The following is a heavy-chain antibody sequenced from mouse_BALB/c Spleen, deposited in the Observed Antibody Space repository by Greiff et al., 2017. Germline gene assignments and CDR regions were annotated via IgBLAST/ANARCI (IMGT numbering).Heavy chain of an antibody. CDR2: IWSGGST. Sequence: QVQLQQSGPGLVQPSQSLSITCTVSGFSLTSYGVHWVRQSPGKGLEWLGVIWSGGSTDYNAAFISRLSISKDNSKSQVFFKMNSLQANDTAIYYCARNYWDVWYFDVWGAGTTVTVSS. CDR1: GFSLTSYG. J-gene: IGHJ1*01. V-gene: IGHV2-2*02. CDR3: ARNYWDVWYFDV. D-gene: IGHD4-1*01.